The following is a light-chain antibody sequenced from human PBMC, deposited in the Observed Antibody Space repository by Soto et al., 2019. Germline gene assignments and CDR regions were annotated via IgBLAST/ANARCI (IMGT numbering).Light chain of an antibody. CDR2: GAS. J-gene: IGKJ4*01. CDR3: QQYGSSPPLT. Sequence: EIVLTQSPGTLSLSPGGRATLSCRASRSVSSSFLAWYQQKPGQAPRLLIYGASSRATGIPDWFSGSGSGTDFTLTISRLEPEDFAVYYCQQYGSSPPLTFGGGTKVEIK. V-gene: IGKV3-20*01. CDR1: RSVSSSF.